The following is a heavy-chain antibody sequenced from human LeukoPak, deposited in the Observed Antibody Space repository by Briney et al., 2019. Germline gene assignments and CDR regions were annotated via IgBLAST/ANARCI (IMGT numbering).Heavy chain of an antibody. CDR1: GYTFTGYY. CDR2: INPDSGGT. CDR3: ARVMWLPTDAFDI. J-gene: IGHJ3*02. V-gene: IGHV1-2*02. D-gene: IGHD3-22*01. Sequence: AAVKVSCKASGYTFTGYYMHWVRQAPGQGLDWMGWINPDSGGTNYAQMFQGRVTMTRDTSISTAYMELSRLRSDDTAVYYCARVMWLPTDAFDIWGQGTMVTVSS.